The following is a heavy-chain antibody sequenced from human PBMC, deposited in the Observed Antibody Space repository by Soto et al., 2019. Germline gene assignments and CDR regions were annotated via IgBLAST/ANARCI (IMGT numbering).Heavy chain of an antibody. CDR3: AREDGNDSKYNNWFDS. J-gene: IGHJ5*01. CDR1: GGSISSYY. Sequence: QVQLQESGPGLVKPSETLSLTCTVSGGSISSYYWSWIRQAPGKGLEWIADIYYTGRTTYNPSLKSRVTISVDTSKNQFSLKLSSVTAADTAVYYCAREDGNDSKYNNWFDSWGQGTLVTVST. D-gene: IGHD3-22*01. V-gene: IGHV4-59*01. CDR2: IYYTGRT.